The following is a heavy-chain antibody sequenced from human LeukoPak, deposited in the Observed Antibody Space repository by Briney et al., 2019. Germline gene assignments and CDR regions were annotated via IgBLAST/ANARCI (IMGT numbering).Heavy chain of an antibody. D-gene: IGHD6-19*01. J-gene: IGHJ5*02. CDR3: ARGGSSGWYNWFDP. V-gene: IGHV4-34*01. CDR1: GFTFSSYA. CDR2: INHSGST. Sequence: GSLRLSCAASGFTFSSYAMTWVHQPPGKGVEWIGEINHSGSTNYNPSLKSRVTISVDTSKNQFSLKLSSVTAADTAVYYCARGGSSGWYNWFDPWGQGTLVTVSS.